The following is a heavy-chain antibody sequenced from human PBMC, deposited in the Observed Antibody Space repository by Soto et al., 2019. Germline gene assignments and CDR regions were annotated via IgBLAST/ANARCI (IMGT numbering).Heavy chain of an antibody. Sequence: HPGGSLRLSCAASEFTFSTYWMHWVRQAPGQGLVWVSQINHEGKWTTYADTVKGRFTISRDNAKNTLYLQMNSLRAGDTAIYYCVRDEFGLGIDYWGLGTLVTVSS. V-gene: IGHV3-74*03. D-gene: IGHD3-16*01. CDR3: VRDEFGLGIDY. J-gene: IGHJ4*02. CDR2: INHEGKWT. CDR1: EFTFSTYW.